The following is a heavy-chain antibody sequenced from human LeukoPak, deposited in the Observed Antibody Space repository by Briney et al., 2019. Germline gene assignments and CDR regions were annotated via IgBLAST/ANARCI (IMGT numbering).Heavy chain of an antibody. CDR2: IRNRDYNHAT. CDR1: GFTFSGAA. V-gene: IGHV3-73*01. D-gene: IGHD3-3*01. Sequence: GGSLRLSCATSGFTFSGAAMHWVRQTSEKGLEWVGHIRNRDYNHATGYAASVIGRFTISRDDSKNTAYLQVNNLKTEDTAVYYCVRLVEWGTTFDNWGQGTTVTVSS. CDR3: VRLVEWGTTFDN. J-gene: IGHJ3*02.